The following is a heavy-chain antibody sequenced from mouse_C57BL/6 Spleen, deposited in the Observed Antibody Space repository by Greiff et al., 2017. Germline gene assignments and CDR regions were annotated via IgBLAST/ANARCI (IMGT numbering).Heavy chain of an antibody. CDR1: GYAFSSSW. V-gene: IGHV1-82*01. D-gene: IGHD1-1*01. CDR2: IYPGDGDT. CDR3: ARNGSPQAWFAY. Sequence: VQLQQSGPELVKPGASVKISCKASGYAFSSSWMNWVKQRPGKGREWIGRIYPGDGDTNYNGKFKGKATLTADKSSSTAYMQLSSLTSEDSAVYFCARNGSPQAWFAYWGQGTLVTVSA. J-gene: IGHJ3*01.